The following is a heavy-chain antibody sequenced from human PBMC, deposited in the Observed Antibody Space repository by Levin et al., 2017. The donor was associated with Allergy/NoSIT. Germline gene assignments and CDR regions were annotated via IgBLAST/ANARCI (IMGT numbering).Heavy chain of an antibody. V-gene: IGHV4-31*03. CDR3: ARSGSGSNWFDS. J-gene: IGHJ5*01. CDR1: GDSMSSGGHY. D-gene: IGHD3-10*01. CDR2: IYYSGST. Sequence: MTSETLSLTCSVSGDSMSSGGHYWSWIRQRPGKGLEWIGYIYYSGSTNHNPSLKSRLTISVDTSKNEFSLKMASMSVADTAVYFCARSGSGSNWFDSWGQGTLVTVSS.